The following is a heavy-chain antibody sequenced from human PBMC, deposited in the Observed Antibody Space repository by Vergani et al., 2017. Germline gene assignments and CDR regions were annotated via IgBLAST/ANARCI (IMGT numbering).Heavy chain of an antibody. Sequence: QLQLQESGPRLVKPSETLSLTCRLSGMSISNNNYYWGWIRQPPGKGLEWIGSIYDSRNNNYSPSLKSRVSISVDTSKNQFSLNLTSVTAAVTAVYYCARHLRQLTRNDVFDIWGHGTLVTVSS. J-gene: IGHJ3*02. CDR3: ARHLRQLTRNDVFDI. D-gene: IGHD6-6*01. CDR1: GMSISNNNYY. CDR2: IYDSRNN. V-gene: IGHV4-39*01.